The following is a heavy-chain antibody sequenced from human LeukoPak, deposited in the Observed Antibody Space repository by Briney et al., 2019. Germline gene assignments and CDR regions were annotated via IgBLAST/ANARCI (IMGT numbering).Heavy chain of an antibody. J-gene: IGHJ4*02. CDR3: ARAERMTFYFDY. D-gene: IGHD1-1*01. CDR1: GFTFSSYS. CDR2: ISSSGSTI. V-gene: IGHV3-21*04. Sequence: PGGSLRLSCAASGFTFSSYSMNWVRQAPGKGLEWVSSISSSGSTIYYADSVKGRFTISRDNAKNSLYLQMNSLRAEDTAVYYCARAERMTFYFDYWGQGTLVTVSS.